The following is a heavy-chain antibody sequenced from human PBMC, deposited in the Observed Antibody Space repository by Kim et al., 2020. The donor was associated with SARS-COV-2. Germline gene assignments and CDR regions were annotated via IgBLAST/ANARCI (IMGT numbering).Heavy chain of an antibody. D-gene: IGHD6-13*01. V-gene: IGHV3-21*01. CDR2: IISSSSYK. J-gene: IGHJ4*02. CDR1: GFTFTSYS. CDR3: ARDGGLGGSSSWADY. Sequence: GGSLRLSCAASGFTFTSYSMNWVRQAPGKGPEWVSSIISSSSYKYYADSVKGRFTISRDNAKNSLYLQMTSLRAEDTALYYCARDGGLGGSSSWADYWGQGAMVAVAS.